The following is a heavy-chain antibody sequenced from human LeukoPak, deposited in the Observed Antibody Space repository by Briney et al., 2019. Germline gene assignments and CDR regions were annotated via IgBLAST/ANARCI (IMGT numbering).Heavy chain of an antibody. CDR1: GYTFTRYG. CDR2: ISTYNGDT. J-gene: IGHJ4*02. Sequence: ASVKVSCKGSGYTFTRYGITWVRQAPGQGLEWMGWISTYNGDTKYAQKLQSRVTMTRDTSTNTAYMELRSLRSDDTAVYYCARDPSNTSGRYIFFDFWGQGTLVAVSS. D-gene: IGHD6-25*01. CDR3: ARDPSNTSGRYIFFDF. V-gene: IGHV1-18*01.